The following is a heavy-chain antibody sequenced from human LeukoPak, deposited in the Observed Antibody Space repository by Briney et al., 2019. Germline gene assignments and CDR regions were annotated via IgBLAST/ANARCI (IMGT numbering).Heavy chain of an antibody. CDR2: ISAYNGNT. J-gene: IGHJ5*02. CDR1: GYTFTSYG. D-gene: IGHD6-13*01. Sequence: ASVTVSCTASGYTFTSYGISWVRPAPGQGLEWMGWISAYNGNTNYAQKLQGRVTMTTDTSTSTAYMELRSLRSDDTAVYYCARGCPASSSCWFDPWGQGTLVTVSS. CDR3: ARGCPASSSCWFDP. V-gene: IGHV1-18*01.